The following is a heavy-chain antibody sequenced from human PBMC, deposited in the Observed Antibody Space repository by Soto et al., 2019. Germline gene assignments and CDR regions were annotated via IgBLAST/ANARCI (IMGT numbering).Heavy chain of an antibody. CDR2: IIPILGIA. CDR1: GGTFSSYT. CDR3: ARDSHCSSTSCYSQCMDY. J-gene: IGHJ4*02. Sequence: GASVKVSCKASGGTFSSYTISWVRQAPGQGLEWMGRIIPILGIANYAQKFQGRVTITADKSTSTAYMELSSLRSEDTAVYYCARDSHCSSTSCYSQCMDYWGQGTLVTVSS. V-gene: IGHV1-69*04. D-gene: IGHD2-2*01.